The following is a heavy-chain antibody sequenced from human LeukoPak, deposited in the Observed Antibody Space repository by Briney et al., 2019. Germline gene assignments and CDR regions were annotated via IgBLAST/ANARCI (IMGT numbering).Heavy chain of an antibody. CDR3: ARGNIVVVPAAHRENWFDP. J-gene: IGHJ5*02. V-gene: IGHV4-34*01. D-gene: IGHD2-2*01. Sequence: SETLSLTCAVYGGSFSGYYWSWIRQPPGKGLEWIGEINHSGSTNYNPSLKSRVTISVDTSKNQFSLKLSSVTAADTAVYCCARGNIVVVPAAHRENWFDPWGQGTLVTVSS. CDR1: GGSFSGYY. CDR2: INHSGST.